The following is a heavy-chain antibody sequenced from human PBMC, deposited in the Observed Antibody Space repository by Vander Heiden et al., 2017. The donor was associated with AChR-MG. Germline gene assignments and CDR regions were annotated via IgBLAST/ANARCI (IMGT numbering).Heavy chain of an antibody. Sequence: EVQLVESGGGLVQPGGSLKLSCAASGFPFSGSAMHWVRQASGKGLEWVGRIRSKANSYATAYAASVKDRFTISRDDSKNTAYLQMNSLKTEDTAVYYCIRQVVGWFDPWGQGTLVTVSS. V-gene: IGHV3-73*02. CDR1: GFPFSGSA. J-gene: IGHJ5*02. CDR2: IRSKANSYAT. D-gene: IGHD2-15*01. CDR3: IRQVVGWFDP.